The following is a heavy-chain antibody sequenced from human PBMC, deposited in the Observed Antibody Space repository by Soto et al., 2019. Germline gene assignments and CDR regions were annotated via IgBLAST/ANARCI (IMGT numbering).Heavy chain of an antibody. CDR2: IYDSGST. Sequence: QVQLQESGPGLVNPSETLYLTCTVSGGSISGGGYYWSWIRQPPGKGLEWIGYIYDSGSTYYNPSLKSRISITVDTSKNQFSLRLSSVTAADTAVYYCAREIIPLTTDWYFDLWGRGTLVTVSS. D-gene: IGHD4-17*01. J-gene: IGHJ2*01. V-gene: IGHV4-30-4*01. CDR1: GGSISGGGYY. CDR3: AREIIPLTTDWYFDL.